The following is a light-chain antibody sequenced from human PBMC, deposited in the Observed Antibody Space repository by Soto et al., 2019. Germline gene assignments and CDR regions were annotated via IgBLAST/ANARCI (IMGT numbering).Light chain of an antibody. CDR1: QNISNY. J-gene: IGKJ5*01. CDR3: QQRSNWPPIT. CDR2: DVS. V-gene: IGKV3-11*01. Sequence: IVLIQSPATLSVSPGERATLSCRASQNISNYLIWYQQKPGQAPRLLIYDVSNRATDIPARFSGSGSGTDFTLTISSLEPEDLAVYYCQQRSNWPPITFGQGTRLEIK.